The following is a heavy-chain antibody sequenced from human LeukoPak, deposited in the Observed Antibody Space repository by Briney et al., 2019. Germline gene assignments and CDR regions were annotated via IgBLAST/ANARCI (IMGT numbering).Heavy chain of an antibody. V-gene: IGHV3-74*01. CDR2: INSGGSST. CDR3: ARVRGALQQLLY. J-gene: IGHJ4*02. CDR1: GFTFSSFW. Sequence: GGSLRLSCAASGFTFSSFWMHWVRQAPGKGLVWVSRINSGGSSTSYAASVKGRFTISRDNAKNTLYLQMNSLRAEDTAVYDCARVRGALQQLLYWGQGTLVTVSS. D-gene: IGHD6-13*01.